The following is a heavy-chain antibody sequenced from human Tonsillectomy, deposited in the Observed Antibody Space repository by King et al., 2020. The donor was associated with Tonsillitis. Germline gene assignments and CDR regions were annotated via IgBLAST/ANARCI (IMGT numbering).Heavy chain of an antibody. CDR2: IIPIFGTA. Sequence: QLVQSGAEVKKPGSSVKVSCKASGGTFSSYAISWVRQAPGQGLEWMGGIIPIFGTANYAQKFQGRVTITADESTSTAYMELSSLRSEDTAVYYCATTSRWAWSGYEYYYYGMDVWGQGTTVTVSS. J-gene: IGHJ6*02. CDR3: ATTSRWAWSGYEYYYYGMDV. D-gene: IGHD3-3*01. V-gene: IGHV1-69*01. CDR1: GGTFSSYA.